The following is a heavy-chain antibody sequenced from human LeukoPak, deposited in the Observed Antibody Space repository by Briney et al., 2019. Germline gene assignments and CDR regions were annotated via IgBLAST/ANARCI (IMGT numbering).Heavy chain of an antibody. CDR3: ARGQSVGWEIGVCDF. CDR2: IKYDASDE. Sequence: GGSLRLSCAASGFTFSNDWMTWVRQAPGKGLEWVGLIKYDASDEYYADSVKGRFTISRDDSRNTLYLQMTSLRAEDTAVYYCARGQSVGWEIGVCDFWGQGSLVTVAS. J-gene: IGHJ4*02. CDR1: GFTFSNDW. D-gene: IGHD1-26*01. V-gene: IGHV3-33*08.